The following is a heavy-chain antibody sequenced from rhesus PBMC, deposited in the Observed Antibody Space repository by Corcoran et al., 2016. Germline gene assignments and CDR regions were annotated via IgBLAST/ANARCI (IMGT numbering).Heavy chain of an antibody. V-gene: IGHV4-160*01. Sequence: QVQLQQWGEGLVKPSETLSLTCAVYGGSVSCSWWGLIRQPPGKGLEWIGRIRSGGSTNYNPSLQSRVTISIDTSKNQFSLKLSSVTAADTAVYYCARYGNGFDYWGQGVLVTVSS. D-gene: IGHD4-35*01. CDR1: GGSVSCSW. J-gene: IGHJ4*01. CDR2: IRSGGST. CDR3: ARYGNGFDY.